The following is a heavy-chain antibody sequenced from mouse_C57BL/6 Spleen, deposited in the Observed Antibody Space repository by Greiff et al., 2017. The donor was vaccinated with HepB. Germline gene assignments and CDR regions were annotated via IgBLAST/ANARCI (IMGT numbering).Heavy chain of an antibody. V-gene: IGHV10-3*01. J-gene: IGHJ4*01. CDR3: VRDMIPYYAMDY. CDR2: IRSKSSNYAT. D-gene: IGHD2-4*01. CDR1: GFTFNTYA. Sequence: EVQGVESGGGLVQPKGSLKLSCAASGFTFNTYAMHWVRQAPGKGLEWVARIRSKSSNYATYYADSVKDRFTISRDDSQSMLYLQMNNLKTEDTAMYYGVRDMIPYYAMDYWGQGTSVTVSS.